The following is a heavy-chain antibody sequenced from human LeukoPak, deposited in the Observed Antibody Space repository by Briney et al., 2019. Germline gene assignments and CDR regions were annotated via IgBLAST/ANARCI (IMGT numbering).Heavy chain of an antibody. Sequence: SETLSLTCTVSGGSISSHYWPWIRQPPGKGLEWIGYIYYSGSTNYNPSLKSRVTISVDTSKNQFSLKLSSVTAANTAVYYCARRGEYSSSFMTFDYWGQGILVTVSS. J-gene: IGHJ4*02. V-gene: IGHV4-59*11. CDR3: ARRGEYSSSFMTFDY. CDR1: GGSISSHY. CDR2: IYYSGST. D-gene: IGHD6-6*01.